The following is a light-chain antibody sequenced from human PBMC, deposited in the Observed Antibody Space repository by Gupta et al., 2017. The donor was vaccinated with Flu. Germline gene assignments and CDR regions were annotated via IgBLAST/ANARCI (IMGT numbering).Light chain of an antibody. V-gene: IGLV2-14*03. CDR2: DVN. CDR1: NMVVGGDQD. Sequence: TNMVVGGDQDVYWQQQQPGKDTNIMIYDVNKRASDVSNRFSGSKSGNTASLTISGREDEDEYYYYCSSYTSSKTWVFGGGTKVTVL. J-gene: IGLJ3*02. CDR3: SSYTSSKTWV.